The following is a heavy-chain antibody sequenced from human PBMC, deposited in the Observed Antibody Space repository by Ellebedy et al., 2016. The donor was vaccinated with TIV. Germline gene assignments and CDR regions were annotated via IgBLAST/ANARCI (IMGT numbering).Heavy chain of an antibody. CDR2: ISAYNGNT. D-gene: IGHD5-18*01. J-gene: IGHJ4*02. CDR3: ARNLRDTAMARGVDY. Sequence: ASVKVSCKASGYTFTSYGISWVRQAPGQGLEWMGWISAYNGNTNYAQKFQGRVTMTRDTSISTAYMELSRLRSDDTAVYYCARNLRDTAMARGVDYWGQGTLVTVSS. V-gene: IGHV1-18*01. CDR1: GYTFTSYG.